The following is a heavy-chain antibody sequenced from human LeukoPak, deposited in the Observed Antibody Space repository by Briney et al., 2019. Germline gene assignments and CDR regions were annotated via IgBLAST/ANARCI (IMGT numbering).Heavy chain of an antibody. CDR1: GFTLTGYY. D-gene: IGHD6-13*01. CDR2: INPNSGGT. CDR3: ARDSVAAGTEFDW. V-gene: IGHV1-2*02. Sequence: ASVKVSCKASGFTLTGYYIHWVRQATGQGLECMGWINPNSGGTKFAQKFQGRVTMTRDTSISTAYMELSSLRSDDTAVYYCARDSVAAGTEFDWWGQGTLVTVSS. J-gene: IGHJ4*02.